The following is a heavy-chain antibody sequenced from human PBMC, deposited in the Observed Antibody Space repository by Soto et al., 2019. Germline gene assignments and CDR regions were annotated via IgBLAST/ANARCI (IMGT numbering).Heavy chain of an antibody. V-gene: IGHV5-51*01. D-gene: IGHD3-9*01. CDR2: IYPDDSDT. CDR1: GYDFTKNW. CDR3: ASLGAVLTGYDSFDM. Sequence: PGESLKISCXGSGYDFTKNWIGWVRQMSGEGLEWMGIIYPDDSDTRYSPSFEGQVTMSADKSISTVYLQWNSLKASDTAMYYCASLGAVLTGYDSFDMWGQGTMVTVSS. J-gene: IGHJ3*02.